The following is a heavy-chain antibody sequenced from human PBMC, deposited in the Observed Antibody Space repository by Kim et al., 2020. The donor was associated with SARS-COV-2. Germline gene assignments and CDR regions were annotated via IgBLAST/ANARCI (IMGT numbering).Heavy chain of an antibody. V-gene: IGHV4-38-2*02. CDR3: ARCDWNAPLEY. D-gene: IGHD1-1*01. Sequence: SETLSLTCTVSGYSISSGHYWGWIRQPPGKGLEWIGSIYHSGNTYYNPSLKSRVTISVDTSKNQFSLKLSSVTAADTAVYYCARCDWNAPLEYWGQGTLVTVSS. J-gene: IGHJ4*02. CDR2: IYHSGNT. CDR1: GYSISSGHY.